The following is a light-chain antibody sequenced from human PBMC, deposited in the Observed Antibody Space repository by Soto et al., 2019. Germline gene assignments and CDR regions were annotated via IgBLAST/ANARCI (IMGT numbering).Light chain of an antibody. Sequence: EIVLTQSPATLSLSPGERATLSCRASHSISSHLAWYQQKPGQAPRLLMFDTSNRATGIPARFSGSGSGTDFTLTISSLEPEDLAVYYCQQRVNWPLTFGGGTKVEIK. CDR3: QQRVNWPLT. V-gene: IGKV3-11*01. J-gene: IGKJ4*01. CDR2: DTS. CDR1: HSISSH.